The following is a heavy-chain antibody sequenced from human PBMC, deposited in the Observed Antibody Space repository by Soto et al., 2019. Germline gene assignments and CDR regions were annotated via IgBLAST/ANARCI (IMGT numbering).Heavy chain of an antibody. Sequence: ETLSLTCTVSGASISGFYWSWIRKSAGKGLEWIGRIYATGTTDYNPSLKSRVMMSVDTSKKQFSLKLRSVTAADTAVYYCARVRTDTYYYGMDVWGQGTTVAVSS. CDR2: IYATGTT. J-gene: IGHJ6*02. V-gene: IGHV4-4*07. CDR3: ARVRTDTYYYGMDV. CDR1: GASISGFY.